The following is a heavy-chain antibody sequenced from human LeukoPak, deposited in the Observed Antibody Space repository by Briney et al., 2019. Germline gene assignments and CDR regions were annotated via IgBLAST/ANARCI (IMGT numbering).Heavy chain of an antibody. D-gene: IGHD3-22*01. CDR2: IVVGSGNT. CDR1: GFTFTSSA. J-gene: IGHJ5*02. Sequence: GASVKVSCKASGFTFTSSAMQWVRQARGQRLEWIGWIVVGSGNTNYAQKFQERVTITRDMSTSTAYMELNSLRAEDTAVYYCAKVDYYDSSGNYPNWFDPWGQGTLVTVSS. CDR3: AKVDYYDSSGNYPNWFDP. V-gene: IGHV1-58*02.